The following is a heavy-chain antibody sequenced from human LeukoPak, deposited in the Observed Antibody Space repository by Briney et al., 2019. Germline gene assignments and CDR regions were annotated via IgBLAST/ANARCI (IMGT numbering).Heavy chain of an antibody. D-gene: IGHD2-2*01. Sequence: PSETLSLTCTVSGGSVSSGSFYWGWIRQPPGKGLEWIGSIYDSGSTYYNPSLKSRVTVSVDTSKNQFSLKLSSVTAADTAVYYCARLLRLAYQLAWSDYWGQGTLVTVSS. CDR1: GGSVSSGSFY. J-gene: IGHJ4*02. V-gene: IGHV4-39*01. CDR3: ARLLRLAYQLAWSDY. CDR2: IYDSGST.